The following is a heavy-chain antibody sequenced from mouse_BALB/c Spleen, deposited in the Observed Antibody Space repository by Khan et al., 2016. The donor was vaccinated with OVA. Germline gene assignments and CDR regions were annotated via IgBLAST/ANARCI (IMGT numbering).Heavy chain of an antibody. D-gene: IGHD2-1*01. CDR2: INPSNGRT. CDR1: GYTLTSYW. CDR3: ARLLINFDY. Sequence: QVQLQQPGAELVNPGASVNLSCKASGYTLTSYWMHWVKQRPGQGLEWIGEINPSNGRTNYNEKFKSKATLTVAKSSSPAYMQLSSPTSEDSAVYYCARLLINFDYWGQGTTLTVSS. V-gene: IGHV1S81*02. J-gene: IGHJ2*01.